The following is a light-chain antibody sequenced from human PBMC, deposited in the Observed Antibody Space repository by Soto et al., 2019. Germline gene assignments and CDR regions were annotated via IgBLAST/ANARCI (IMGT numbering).Light chain of an antibody. J-gene: IGLJ1*01. CDR1: SSDFGSYKF. CDR2: ETS. CDR3: FSFTSTNTNV. V-gene: IGLV2-23*01. Sequence: QSSLPQPASVSGSPGHSVTISCTGTSSDFGSYKFVSWYQHHPGTVPKVIIYETSKRPSGVSDRFSGSKSGNTASLTISGLQAEEEADYYCFSFTSTNTNVFGSGTKVTVL.